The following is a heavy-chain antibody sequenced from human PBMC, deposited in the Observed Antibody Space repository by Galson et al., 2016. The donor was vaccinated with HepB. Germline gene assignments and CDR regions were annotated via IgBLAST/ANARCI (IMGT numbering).Heavy chain of an antibody. D-gene: IGHD3-10*01. CDR2: INIDGNSI. Sequence: SLRLSCAASGFTFTNYDIHWVRQAPGTGLVWVSRINIDGNSITYADSVKGRFAISRDNAKNTVHLQMNSLRAEDTAVHYCIRDYYGSLDHWGQGTLVTVSS. CDR1: GFTFTNYD. V-gene: IGHV3-74*01. CDR3: IRDYYGSLDH. J-gene: IGHJ4*02.